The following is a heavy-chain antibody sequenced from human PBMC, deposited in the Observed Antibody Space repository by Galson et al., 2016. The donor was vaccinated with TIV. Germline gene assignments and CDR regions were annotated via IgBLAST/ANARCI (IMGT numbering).Heavy chain of an antibody. V-gene: IGHV1-2*04. CDR3: ARDDGYASGSDY. CDR2: INPNTGGT. CDR1: GYTFSDYY. D-gene: IGHD6-19*01. Sequence: SVKVSCKASGYTFSDYYMHWVRQAPGQGLEWMGWINPNTGGTNYAQRFQGWVSMTRDTSINTAYMELSRLKSDDTAVYYCARDDGYASGSDYWGRGTQVTVS. J-gene: IGHJ4*02.